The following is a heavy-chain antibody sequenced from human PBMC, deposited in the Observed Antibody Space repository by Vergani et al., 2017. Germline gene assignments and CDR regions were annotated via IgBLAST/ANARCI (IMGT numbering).Heavy chain of an antibody. J-gene: IGHJ4*02. Sequence: QVQLVESGPGLVKPSETLSLTCTVSGGSISSSSYYWGWIRQPPGKGLEWIGSIYYSGSTYYNPSLKSRVTISVDTSKNQFSLKLSSVTAADTAVYYCARPVCIGGGSCYGFDYWGQGTLVTVSS. CDR1: GGSISSSSYY. D-gene: IGHD2-15*01. CDR2: IYYSGST. V-gene: IGHV4-39*01. CDR3: ARPVCIGGGSCYGFDY.